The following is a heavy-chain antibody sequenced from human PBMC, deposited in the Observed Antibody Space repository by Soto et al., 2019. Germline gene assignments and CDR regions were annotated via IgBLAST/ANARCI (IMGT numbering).Heavy chain of an antibody. CDR2: ISGSNSYI. CDR3: ARDVNYDVLTAYRSYFDY. J-gene: IGHJ4*02. V-gene: IGHV3-21*01. Sequence: EVQLVESGGGLVKPGGSLRLSCVASGFTFTTYTMNWVRQAPGKGLEWVSSISGSNSYIYYADSVKGRFTISRDNAKNSLYLQMNSLRAEDTAVYYCARDVNYDVLTAYRSYFDYWGQGTLVTVSS. D-gene: IGHD3-9*01. CDR1: GFTFTTYT.